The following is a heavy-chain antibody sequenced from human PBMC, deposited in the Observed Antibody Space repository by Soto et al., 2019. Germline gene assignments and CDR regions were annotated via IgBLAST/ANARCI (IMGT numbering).Heavy chain of an antibody. V-gene: IGHV3-53*02. CDR2: VYSGGAT. Sequence: QLVETGGGLIQPGTSLTLSCAASGFSVSRNYMTWGRQAPGKGLEWVSFVYSGGATFYADSVKGRFILSRDDSQNTMYLQMNNLRAEDTAVYYCARVPGRLWGRGTLVTVAS. J-gene: IGHJ4*02. CDR3: ARVPGRL. CDR1: GFSVSRNY. D-gene: IGHD3-10*01.